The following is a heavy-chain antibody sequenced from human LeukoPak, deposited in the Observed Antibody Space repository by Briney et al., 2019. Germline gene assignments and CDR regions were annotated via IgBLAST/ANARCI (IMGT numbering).Heavy chain of an antibody. D-gene: IGHD3-22*01. J-gene: IGHJ3*02. CDR2: ITPYSGGT. CDR1: GYTFSAFY. CDR3: ARDRADNFDSSGYYPDGLDI. Sequence: ASVRVSCKPSGYTFSAFYIHWVRQAPGQGLAWMGWITPYSGGTNYAQRFQDRVTMTWDTSIGTANMELSGLKSDDTAVYYCARDRADNFDSSGYYPDGLDIWGQGTMVTVS. V-gene: IGHV1-2*02.